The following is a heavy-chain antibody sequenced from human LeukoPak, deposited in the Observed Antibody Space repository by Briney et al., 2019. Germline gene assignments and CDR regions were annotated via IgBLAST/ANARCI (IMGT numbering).Heavy chain of an antibody. CDR3: ARGERDDYSKNFDY. CDR1: GYTFTDYY. D-gene: IGHD4-11*01. Sequence: ASVKISCKVSGYTFTDYYMHWVQQAPGKGLEWMGLVDPEDGETIYAEKFQGRVTITADTSTDTAYMELSSLRSEDTAVYYCARGERDDYSKNFDYWGQGTLVTVSS. V-gene: IGHV1-69-2*01. J-gene: IGHJ4*02. CDR2: VDPEDGET.